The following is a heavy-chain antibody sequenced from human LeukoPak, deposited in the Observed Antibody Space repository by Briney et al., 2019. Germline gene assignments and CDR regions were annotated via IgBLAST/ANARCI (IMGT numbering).Heavy chain of an antibody. CDR3: AREGGRGYNYGYRDY. CDR2: ISSISNYI. CDR1: GFTFSSYS. J-gene: IGHJ4*02. D-gene: IGHD5-18*01. Sequence: PGGSLRLSCAASGFTFSSYSMNWVSQAPGRGLEWVSSISSISNYIYYADSVKGRFTISRDNAKNSLYLQINSLRAEDTAVYYCAREGGRGYNYGYRDYWGQGTLVTVSS. V-gene: IGHV3-21*01.